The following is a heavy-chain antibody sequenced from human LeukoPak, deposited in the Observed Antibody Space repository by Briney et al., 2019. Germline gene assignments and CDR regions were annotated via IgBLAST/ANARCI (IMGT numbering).Heavy chain of an antibody. Sequence: PGGSLRLSCATSGFIFSHHGMNWVRQAPGKGLEWVSGIRADAVTTYYADSVKGRFIISRDNFKNTVYLQMNSLSAEDAAVYYCVKDDGWVQYANWGQGTLVTVSS. CDR3: VKDDGWVQYAN. CDR1: GFIFSHHG. V-gene: IGHV3-23*01. J-gene: IGHJ4*02. CDR2: IRADAVTT. D-gene: IGHD5-24*01.